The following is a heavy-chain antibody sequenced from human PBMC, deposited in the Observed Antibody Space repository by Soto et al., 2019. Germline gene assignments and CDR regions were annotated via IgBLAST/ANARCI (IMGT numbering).Heavy chain of an antibody. CDR1: GFTFSSYG. D-gene: IGHD1-26*01. CDR3: ARGIPDGGSYYYGMDV. V-gene: IGHV3-33*01. J-gene: IGHJ6*02. Sequence: QVQLVESGGGVVQPGRSLRLSCAASGFTFSSYGMHWVRQAPGKGLEWVAVIWYDGSNKYYADSVKGRFTISRDNSKNTLYLQMNSLRAEDTAVYYCARGIPDGGSYYYGMDVWGQGTTVTVSS. CDR2: IWYDGSNK.